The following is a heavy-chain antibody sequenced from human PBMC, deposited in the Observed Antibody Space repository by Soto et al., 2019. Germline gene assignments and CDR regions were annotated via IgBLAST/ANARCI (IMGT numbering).Heavy chain of an antibody. CDR2: ISSSSSYI. CDR3: ARSNYDYGDSDFDY. J-gene: IGHJ4*02. V-gene: IGHV3-21*01. Sequence: GGSLRLSCAASGFTFSSYSMNWVRQAPGKGLEWVSSISSSSSYIYYADSVKGRFTISRDNAKNSLYLQMNSLRAEDTAVYYCARSNYDYGDSDFDYWGQGTLVTVSS. D-gene: IGHD4-17*01. CDR1: GFTFSSYS.